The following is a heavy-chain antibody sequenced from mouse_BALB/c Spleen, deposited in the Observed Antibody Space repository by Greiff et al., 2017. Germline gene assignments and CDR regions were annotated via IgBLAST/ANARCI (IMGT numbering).Heavy chain of an antibody. CDR2: VNPYNGGT. V-gene: IGHV1-19*01. D-gene: IGHD3-1*01. CDR1: GYTFTDYY. J-gene: IGHJ4*01. CDR3: ARFSGAMDY. Sequence: EVQLQQSGPELVKPGASVKMSCKASGYTFTDYYMDWVKQSHGESFEWFGRVNPYNGGTSYNQKFKGKATLTVDKSSSTAYMELNSLTSEDSAVYYYARFSGAMDYWGQGTSVTVSS.